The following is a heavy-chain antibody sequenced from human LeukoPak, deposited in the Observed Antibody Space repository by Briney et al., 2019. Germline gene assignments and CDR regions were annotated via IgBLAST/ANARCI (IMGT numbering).Heavy chain of an antibody. D-gene: IGHD3-22*01. CDR3: ATASHYYDSSGYHNWFDP. J-gene: IGHJ5*02. CDR1: GYTLTELS. Sequence: GASVKVSCKVSGYTLTELSMHWVRQAPGKGLEWMGGFDPEDGETIYAQKFQGRVAMTEDTSTDTAYMELSSLRSEDTAVYYCATASHYYDSSGYHNWFDPWGQGTLVTVSS. CDR2: FDPEDGET. V-gene: IGHV1-24*01.